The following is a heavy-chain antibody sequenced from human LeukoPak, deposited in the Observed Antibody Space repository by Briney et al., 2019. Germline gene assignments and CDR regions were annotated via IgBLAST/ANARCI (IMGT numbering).Heavy chain of an antibody. Sequence: PSETLSLTCAVYGGSFSGYYWSWIRQPPGKGLEWIGEINHSGSTNYNPSLKSRVTISVDTSKNQFSLKLSSVTAADTAVYYCARRDLVVPAATFDYWGQGTLVTVSS. CDR2: INHSGST. CDR1: GGSFSGYY. V-gene: IGHV4-34*01. D-gene: IGHD2-2*01. CDR3: ARRDLVVPAATFDY. J-gene: IGHJ4*02.